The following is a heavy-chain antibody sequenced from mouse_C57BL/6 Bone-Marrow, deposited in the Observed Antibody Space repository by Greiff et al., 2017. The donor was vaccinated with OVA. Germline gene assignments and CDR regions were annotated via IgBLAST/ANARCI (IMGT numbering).Heavy chain of an antibody. V-gene: IGHV1-62-2*01. CDR3: ARHEEGDYDRFAY. D-gene: IGHD2-4*01. CDR2: FYPGSGSI. CDR1: GYTFTEYT. J-gene: IGHJ3*01. Sequence: VHLVESGAELVKPGASVTLSCKASGYTFTEYTIHWVKQRSGQGLAWIGWFYPGSGSITYNEKFKDKATLTADQSSSTGYMELSRLTSEDSAVYFGARHEEGDYDRFAYWGQGTLVTVSA.